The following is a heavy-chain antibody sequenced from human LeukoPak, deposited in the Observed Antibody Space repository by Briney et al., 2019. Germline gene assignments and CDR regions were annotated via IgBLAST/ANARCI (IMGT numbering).Heavy chain of an antibody. Sequence: AGGSLRLSCAASGFTFSSYGMHWVRQAPGKGLEWVAVISYDGSNKYYADSVKGRFTISRDNSKNTLYLQMNSLRAEDTAVYYCAKARTVDYYDSSGYYGHDWHFDYWGQGTLVTVSS. J-gene: IGHJ4*02. CDR3: AKARTVDYYDSSGYYGHDWHFDY. CDR1: GFTFSSYG. D-gene: IGHD3-22*01. CDR2: ISYDGSNK. V-gene: IGHV3-30*18.